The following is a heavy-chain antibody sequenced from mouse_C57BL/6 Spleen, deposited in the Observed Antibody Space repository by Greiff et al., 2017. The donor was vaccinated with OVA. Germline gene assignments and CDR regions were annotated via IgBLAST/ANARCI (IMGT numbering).Heavy chain of an antibody. Sequence: EVHLVESGEGLVKPGGSLKLSCAASGFTFSSYAMSWVRQTPEKRLEWVAYISSGGDYIYYADTVKGRFTISRDNARNTLYLQMSSLKSEDTAMYYCTRDRPYYYGSSDYFDYWGQGTTLTVSS. V-gene: IGHV5-9-1*02. CDR3: TRDRPYYYGSSDYFDY. CDR1: GFTFSSYA. CDR2: ISSGGDYI. J-gene: IGHJ2*01. D-gene: IGHD1-1*01.